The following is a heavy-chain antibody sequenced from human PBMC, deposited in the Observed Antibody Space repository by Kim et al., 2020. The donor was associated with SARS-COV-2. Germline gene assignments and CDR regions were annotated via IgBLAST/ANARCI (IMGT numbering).Heavy chain of an antibody. CDR3: AKVPSGDSSNWAFDY. CDR2: ISWNSGSI. J-gene: IGHJ4*02. D-gene: IGHD6-13*01. CDR1: GFTFDDYA. Sequence: GGSLRLSCAASGFTFDDYAMHWVRQAPGKGLEWVSGISWNSGSIGYADSVKGRFTISRDNAKNSLYLQMNSLRAEDTALYYCAKVPSGDSSNWAFDYWGQGTLVTVSS. V-gene: IGHV3-9*01.